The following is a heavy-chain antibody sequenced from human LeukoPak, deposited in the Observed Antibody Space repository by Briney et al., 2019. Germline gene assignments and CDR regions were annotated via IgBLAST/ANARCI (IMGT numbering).Heavy chain of an antibody. D-gene: IGHD2-21*02. CDR2: INSDGTST. CDR1: GFTFSSYW. CDR3: ARGTGGDFSYYYFAMDV. Sequence: GGSLRLSCGASGFTFSSYWMHWVRQIPGKGLVWVSRINSDGTSTSYADSVKGRFATSRDNAKNTLSLQMNGLRVEDTAVYYCARGTGGDFSYYYFAMDVWGQGTTVTVSS. J-gene: IGHJ6*02. V-gene: IGHV3-74*01.